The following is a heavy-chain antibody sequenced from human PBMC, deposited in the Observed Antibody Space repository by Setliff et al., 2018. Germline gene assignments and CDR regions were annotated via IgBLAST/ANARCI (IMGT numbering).Heavy chain of an antibody. CDR2: IIPVLGMT. V-gene: IGHV1-69*10. D-gene: IGHD4-17*01. CDR3: ARGPSPTVTPSRLIYFYHMDV. Sequence: GASVKVSCKASGDPFNAYGVSWVRQAPGQGLEWMGAIIPVLGMTDYAQKFQGRLRITADQSTTTVYMELSSLRFDDTALYYCARGPSPTVTPSRLIYFYHMDVWGTGTTVTVSS. J-gene: IGHJ6*03. CDR1: GDPFNAYG.